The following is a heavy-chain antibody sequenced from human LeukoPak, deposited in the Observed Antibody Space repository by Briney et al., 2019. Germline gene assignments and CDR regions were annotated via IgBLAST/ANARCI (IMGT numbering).Heavy chain of an antibody. J-gene: IGHJ4*02. Sequence: GGSLRLSCVVSGFTFSNFAMTWVRQAPGKGLEWVSSISSSSSYIYYADSVKGRFTISRDNAKNSLYLQMNSLRAEDTAVYYCARDLGLIAVAGTSDYWGQGTLVTVSS. CDR1: GFTFSNFA. V-gene: IGHV3-21*01. CDR2: ISSSSSYI. CDR3: ARDLGLIAVAGTSDY. D-gene: IGHD6-19*01.